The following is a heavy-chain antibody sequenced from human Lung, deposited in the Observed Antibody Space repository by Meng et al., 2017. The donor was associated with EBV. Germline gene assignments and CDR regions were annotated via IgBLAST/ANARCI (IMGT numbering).Heavy chain of an antibody. CDR3: ARRKSSSWYYFDY. CDR1: SGSSSRSRW. Sequence: QGPLLESGQGLVSPSGALSLTRAVSSGSSSRSRWWSWIRQPPGKGLEWIGEIHHSGSTKDNPSLKSRVSISVDKSKNQFFLNLTSVTAADTGVYYCARRKSSSWYYFDYWGQGILVTVSS. J-gene: IGHJ4*02. CDR2: IHHSGST. D-gene: IGHD2-2*01. V-gene: IGHV4-4*02.